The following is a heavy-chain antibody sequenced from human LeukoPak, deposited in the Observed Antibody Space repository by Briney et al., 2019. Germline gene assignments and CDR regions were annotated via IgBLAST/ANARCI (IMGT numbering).Heavy chain of an antibody. CDR3: AKGDSGSYYPFDY. Sequence: GGSLRLSCVASGFTFSSYAMNWVRQAPGKGLEWVSALSGSGRSTYYAGSVKGRFTISRDNSKNTLYLQMNSLRAEDTAVYYCAKGDSGSYYPFDYWGQGTLVTVSS. J-gene: IGHJ4*02. V-gene: IGHV3-23*01. CDR2: LSGSGRST. D-gene: IGHD3-10*01. CDR1: GFTFSSYA.